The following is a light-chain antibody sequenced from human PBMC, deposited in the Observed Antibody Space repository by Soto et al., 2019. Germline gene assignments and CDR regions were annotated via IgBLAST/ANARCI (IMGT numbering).Light chain of an antibody. CDR2: WAS. V-gene: IGKV4-1*01. CDR1: QRVXYSSNNKNY. Sequence: VMTQSPDSLAVSLGEGATIDCKASQRVXYSSNNKNYLAWYQQKPGQPPKLLIYWASTRESGVPDRFSGSGSGTDFTLTISSLQAQDVAVYYCQQYYSTPWTFGQGTKVDIK. CDR3: QQYYSTPWT. J-gene: IGKJ1*01.